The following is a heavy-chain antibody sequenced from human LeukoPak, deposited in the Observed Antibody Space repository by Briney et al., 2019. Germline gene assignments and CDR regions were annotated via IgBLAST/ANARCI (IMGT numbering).Heavy chain of an antibody. CDR2: IKNDGSDK. J-gene: IGHJ4*02. Sequence: GGSLRLSCEASGFSFSAAWITWVRQAPGKGLEWVATIKNDGSDKYYVDSVKGRFTLSRDNAKNLVYLQMNCLRVEDTAVYYCVNLGYSDGGQGTLVTVSS. V-gene: IGHV3-7*01. D-gene: IGHD5-12*01. CDR1: GFSFSAAW. CDR3: VNLGYSD.